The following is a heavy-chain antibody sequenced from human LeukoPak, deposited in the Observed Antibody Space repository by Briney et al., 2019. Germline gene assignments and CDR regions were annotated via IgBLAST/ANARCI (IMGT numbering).Heavy chain of an antibody. V-gene: IGHV4-39*07. CDR1: GGSISSSSYY. J-gene: IGHJ4*02. D-gene: IGHD4-17*01. Sequence: PSETLSLTCTVSGGSISSSSYYWGWIRQPPGKGLEWIGSIYYSGSTYYNPSLKSRVTISVDTSKNQFSLKLSSVTAADTAVYYCARVSPNTVTTLQYFEYWGQGTLVTVSS. CDR3: ARVSPNTVTTLQYFEY. CDR2: IYYSGST.